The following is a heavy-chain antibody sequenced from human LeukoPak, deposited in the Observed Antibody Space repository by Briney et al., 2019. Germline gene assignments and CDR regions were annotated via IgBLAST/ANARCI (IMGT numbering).Heavy chain of an antibody. V-gene: IGHV1-8*01. CDR2: MNPNNGNT. CDR3: VRDRDTAMVYNWFDP. Sequence: ASVKVSCKASGFTFTSYDVNWVRQASGQGLEWMGWMNPNNGNTGYAQKFQGRVTMTRDTSISTAYMELRGLRSEDTAVYYCVRDRDTAMVYNWFDPWGQGTLVTVSS. CDR1: GFTFTSYD. J-gene: IGHJ5*02. D-gene: IGHD5-18*01.